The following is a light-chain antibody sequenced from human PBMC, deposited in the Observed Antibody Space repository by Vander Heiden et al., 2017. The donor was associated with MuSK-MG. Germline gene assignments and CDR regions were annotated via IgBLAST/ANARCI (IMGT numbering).Light chain of an antibody. CDR2: EDN. CDR3: QAYDSSNRV. V-gene: IGLV6-57*03. CDR1: SGSIASKC. Sequence: NFMLTSLHQASESPRKTVTLTCTRSSGSIASKCVQWYQQRPGNAPTTVIYEDNQRPSGVPDRFSGSIEGSTNSASLTISGLKTEDEGDYSWQAYDSSNRVFGGGTKLTVL. J-gene: IGLJ3*02.